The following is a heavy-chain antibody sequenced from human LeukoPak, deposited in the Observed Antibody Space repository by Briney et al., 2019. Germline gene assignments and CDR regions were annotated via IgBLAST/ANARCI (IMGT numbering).Heavy chain of an antibody. CDR1: GFTFSNAW. Sequence: GGSLRLSCAASGFTFSNAWMSWVRQAPGKGLEWVGRIKSKTDGGTPDYAAPVKGRFTISRDDSKNTLYLQMNSLKTEDTAVYYCTTVEYGIAMVRGVWGQGTLVTVSS. J-gene: IGHJ4*02. D-gene: IGHD3-10*01. CDR3: TTVEYGIAMVRGV. CDR2: IKSKTDGGTP. V-gene: IGHV3-15*01.